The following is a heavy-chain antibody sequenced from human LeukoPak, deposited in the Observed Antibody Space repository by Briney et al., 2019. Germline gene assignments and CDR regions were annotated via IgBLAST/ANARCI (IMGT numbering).Heavy chain of an antibody. J-gene: IGHJ5*02. CDR1: GGSISSYY. Sequence: SETLSLTCTVSGGSISSYYWSWIRQPPGKGLEWIGYIYYRGSTNYNPSLKSRVTISVDTSKNQFSLKLSSVTAADTAVYYCARGAIWFDPWGQGTLVTVSS. CDR3: ARGAIWFDP. V-gene: IGHV4-59*01. CDR2: IYYRGST.